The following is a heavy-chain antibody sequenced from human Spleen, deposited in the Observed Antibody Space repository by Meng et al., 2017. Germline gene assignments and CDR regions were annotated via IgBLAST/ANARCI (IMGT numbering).Heavy chain of an antibody. CDR2: ISAYNGNT. D-gene: IGHD3-3*01. CDR3: ARERGGRFAYGMDV. CDR1: GYTFTSYY. J-gene: IGHJ6*02. Sequence: ASVKVSCKASGYTFTSYYMHWVRQAPGQGLEWMGWISAYNGNTDSAQKFQGRVTMTTDTSTSTAYMELRSLRSDDTAVYYCARERGGRFAYGMDVWGQGTTVTVSS. V-gene: IGHV1-18*04.